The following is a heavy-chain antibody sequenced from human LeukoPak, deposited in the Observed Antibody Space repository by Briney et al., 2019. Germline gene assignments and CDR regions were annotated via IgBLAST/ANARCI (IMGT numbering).Heavy chain of an antibody. Sequence: GASVRVSCKASGYTFSGYYIQWLRQVPGQRLEWMGWINPNSGGTKYAQNFQGWVTMTRDTSISTAYMELSRLRPDDTAVYYCARELPYGDGYNLFDYWGQGTLVTVSS. D-gene: IGHD5-12*01. V-gene: IGHV1-2*04. CDR3: ARELPYGDGYNLFDY. CDR2: INPNSGGT. J-gene: IGHJ4*02. CDR1: GYTFSGYY.